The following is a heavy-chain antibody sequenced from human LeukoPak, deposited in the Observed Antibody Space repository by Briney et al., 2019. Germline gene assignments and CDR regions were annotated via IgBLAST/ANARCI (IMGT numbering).Heavy chain of an antibody. CDR3: ARKPQGGGSGWFDP. D-gene: IGHD3-16*01. CDR2: IYTSGST. CDR1: GGSISSGSYY. V-gene: IGHV4-61*02. J-gene: IGHJ5*02. Sequence: PSQTLSLTCTVSGGSISSGSYYWSWIRQPAGKGLEWIGRIYTSGSTNYNPSLNSRVTISVDTSKNQFSLKLSSVTAADTAVYYCARKPQGGGSGWFDPWGQGTLVTVSS.